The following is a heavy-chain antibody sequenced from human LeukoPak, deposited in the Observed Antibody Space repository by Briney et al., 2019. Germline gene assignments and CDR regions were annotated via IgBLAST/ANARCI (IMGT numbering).Heavy chain of an antibody. CDR3: AREYCSGGSCYKYYFDY. CDR1: GGSISSYY. Sequence: NPSETLSLTCTVSGGSISSYYWSWIRQPPGKGLEWIGYIYYSGSTNYNPSLKSRVTISVDTSKNQFSLKLSSVTAADTAVYYCAREYCSGGSCYKYYFDYWGQGTLVTVSS. CDR2: IYYSGST. J-gene: IGHJ4*02. V-gene: IGHV4-59*01. D-gene: IGHD2-15*01.